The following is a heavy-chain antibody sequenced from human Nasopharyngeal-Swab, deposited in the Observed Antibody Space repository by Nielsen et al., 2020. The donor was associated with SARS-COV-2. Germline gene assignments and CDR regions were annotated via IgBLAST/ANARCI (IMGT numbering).Heavy chain of an antibody. CDR3: ARGPVQPWLIPGGDY. J-gene: IGHJ4*02. V-gene: IGHV1-8*01. D-gene: IGHD5-18*01. Sequence: ASVKVSCKASGHTFTSYDINWVRQATGQGLEWMGWMNPNSGNTGYAQKFQGRVTMTRNTSISTAYMELSSLRSEDTAVYYCARGPVQPWLIPGGDYWGQGTLVTVSS. CDR1: GHTFTSYD. CDR2: MNPNSGNT.